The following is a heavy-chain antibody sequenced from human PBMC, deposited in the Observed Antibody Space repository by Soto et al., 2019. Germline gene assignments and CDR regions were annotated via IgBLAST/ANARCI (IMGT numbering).Heavy chain of an antibody. CDR3: AKDKAGSSEALNYFDP. V-gene: IGHV3-23*01. CDR1: GFSFRNYA. Sequence: PGGSLRLSCVASGFSFRNYALSWVRQAPGKGLEWVAAISGSTTTEYYADSVKGRFTVSRDNSKNTIYLEMNSLRVDDTAVYYCAKDKAGSSEALNYFDPWGQGTLVTVSS. J-gene: IGHJ5*02. D-gene: IGHD4-4*01. CDR2: ISGSTTTE.